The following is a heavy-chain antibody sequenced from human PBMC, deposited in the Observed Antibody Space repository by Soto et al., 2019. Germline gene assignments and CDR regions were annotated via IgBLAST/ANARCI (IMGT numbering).Heavy chain of an antibody. CDR1: GFTFTRYS. Sequence: GGSLRLSCAASGFTFTRYSMNWVRQAPGKGLEWVSYISSSGSTIYYADSVKGRFTISRDNAKNSLYLQMNSLRAEDTAVYYCARDGLGYYYGMDVWGQGTTVTVSS. J-gene: IGHJ6*02. CDR2: ISSSGSTI. V-gene: IGHV3-48*04. CDR3: ARDGLGYYYGMDV.